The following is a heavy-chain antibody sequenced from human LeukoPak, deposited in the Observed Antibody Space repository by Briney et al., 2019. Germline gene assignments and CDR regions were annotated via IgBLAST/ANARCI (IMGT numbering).Heavy chain of an antibody. CDR2: IIPIFGTA. Sequence: ASVKVSCKASGGTVSSYAISWVRQAPGQGLEWTGGIIPIFGTANYAQKFQGRVTITADESTSTAYMELSSLRSEDTAVYYCAREYYYGSGSYYETYFDYWGQGTLVTVSS. V-gene: IGHV1-69*13. CDR3: AREYYYGSGSYYETYFDY. CDR1: GGTVSSYA. J-gene: IGHJ4*02. D-gene: IGHD3-10*01.